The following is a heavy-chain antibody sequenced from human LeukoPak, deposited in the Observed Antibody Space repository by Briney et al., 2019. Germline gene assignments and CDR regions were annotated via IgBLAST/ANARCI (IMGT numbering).Heavy chain of an antibody. J-gene: IGHJ3*02. V-gene: IGHV4-30-2*01. CDR2: IYHSGST. CDR1: GGSISSGGYY. D-gene: IGHD6-6*01. Sequence: SQTLSLTCTVSGGSISSGGYYWSWIRQPPGKGLEWIGYIYHSGSTYYNPSLKSRVTISVDRSKNQFSLKLSSVTAADTAVYYCARDQGYSSSSGGWDAFDIWGQGTMVTVSS. CDR3: ARDQGYSSSSGGWDAFDI.